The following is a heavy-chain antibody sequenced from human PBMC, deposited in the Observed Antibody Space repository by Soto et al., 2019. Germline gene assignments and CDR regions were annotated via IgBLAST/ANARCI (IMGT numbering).Heavy chain of an antibody. CDR3: ASYYDRPVDACDI. CDR1: GYTFTSYA. V-gene: IGHV1-3*01. J-gene: IGHJ3*02. CDR2: INAGNGNT. D-gene: IGHD3-22*01. Sequence: ASVKVSCKASGYTFTSYAMHWVRQAPGQRLEWMGWINAGNGNTKYSQKFQGRVTITRDTSASTAYMELSSLSSEDTAVYYCASYYDRPVDACDIWGQGTMVNVS.